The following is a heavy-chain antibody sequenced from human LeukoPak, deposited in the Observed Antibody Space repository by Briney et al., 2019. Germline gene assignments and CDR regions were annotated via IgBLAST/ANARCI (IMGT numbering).Heavy chain of an antibody. J-gene: IGHJ4*02. CDR2: IYTGGST. CDR3: AKGSNVLRFLEWLFDY. V-gene: IGHV3-53*05. CDR1: GFTVSNNY. Sequence: GGSLRLSCAASGFTVSNNYMNWVRQAPGKGLEWVSVIYTGGSTKYADSVKGRFTISRDNSKNTLYLQMNSLRAEDTAVYYCAKGSNVLRFLEWLFDYWGQGTLVTVSS. D-gene: IGHD3-3*01.